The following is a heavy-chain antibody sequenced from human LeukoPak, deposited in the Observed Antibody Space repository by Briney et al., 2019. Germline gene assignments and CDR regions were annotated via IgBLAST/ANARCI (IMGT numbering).Heavy chain of an antibody. D-gene: IGHD3-22*01. Sequence: PGGSLRLSCAASGFTFSSYAMSWVRQAPGKGLEWVSAISGSGGSTYYADSVKGRFTISRDNSKNTLYLQMNSLRAEDTAVYYCAKDWSIYDSSGYYYHTPQYYFDYWGQGTLVTVSS. CDR2: ISGSGGST. J-gene: IGHJ4*02. CDR1: GFTFSSYA. V-gene: IGHV3-23*01. CDR3: AKDWSIYDSSGYYYHTPQYYFDY.